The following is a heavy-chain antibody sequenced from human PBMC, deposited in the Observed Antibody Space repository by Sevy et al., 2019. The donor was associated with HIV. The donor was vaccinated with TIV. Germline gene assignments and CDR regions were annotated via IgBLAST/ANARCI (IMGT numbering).Heavy chain of an antibody. V-gene: IGHV3-33*01. J-gene: IGHJ4*02. Sequence: GESLKISCAATGFTFSNYAMHWVRQAPGKGMEWVAIIWSDGAYQYHGDSVKGRFTISRDNSKNTLYLQMNNVRVKDTAVYYCARGGYYYDNAAYYALDSWGQGTLVTVSS. D-gene: IGHD3-22*01. CDR1: GFTFSNYA. CDR2: IWSDGAYQ. CDR3: ARGGYYYDNAAYYALDS.